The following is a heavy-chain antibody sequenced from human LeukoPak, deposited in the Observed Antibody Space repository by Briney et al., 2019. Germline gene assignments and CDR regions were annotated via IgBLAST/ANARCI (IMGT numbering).Heavy chain of an antibody. V-gene: IGHV4-59*01. Sequence: PSETLSLTCSVSGGSIRSYYWSWIRQPPGKGPEWIGSINYSGRTKYNPSLQSRVTISLDTSKNHFSLQLISVTAADTAGYYCARLVDYDKSGDPDIFDIWGQGTMVTVSS. CDR1: GGSIRSYY. CDR3: ARLVDYDKSGDPDIFDI. CDR2: INYSGRT. D-gene: IGHD3-22*01. J-gene: IGHJ3*02.